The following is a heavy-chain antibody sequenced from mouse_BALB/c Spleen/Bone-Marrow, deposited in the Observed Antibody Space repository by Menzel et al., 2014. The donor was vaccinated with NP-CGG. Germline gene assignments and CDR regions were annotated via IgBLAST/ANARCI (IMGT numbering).Heavy chain of an antibody. J-gene: IGHJ2*01. V-gene: IGHV1-54*01. D-gene: IGHD2-3*01. CDR2: INPGSGST. Sequence: VKLQESGAGLVRPGTSVKVSCKASGYAFTDYLMEWLKQRPGQGLEWIGVINPGSGSTNYNEKFKDKATLTADKSSSTAYMQLSSLTSDDSAVYFCARYDGYFDYWGQGTILTVSS. CDR1: GYAFTDYL. CDR3: ARYDGYFDY.